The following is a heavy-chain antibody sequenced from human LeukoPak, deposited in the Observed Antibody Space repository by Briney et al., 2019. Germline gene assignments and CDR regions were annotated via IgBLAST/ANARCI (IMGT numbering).Heavy chain of an antibody. J-gene: IGHJ2*01. V-gene: IGHV1-2*02. D-gene: IGHD2-21*02. CDR3: AREGWDSYCGGDCYSLVWYFDL. Sequence: ASVKVSCKASGYTFTGYYMHWVRQAPGQGLEWMGWINPNSGGTNYAQKFQGRVTMTRDTSISTAYMELSRLRSDDTAVYYCAREGWDSYCGGDCYSLVWYFDLWGRGTLVTVSS. CDR2: INPNSGGT. CDR1: GYTFTGYY.